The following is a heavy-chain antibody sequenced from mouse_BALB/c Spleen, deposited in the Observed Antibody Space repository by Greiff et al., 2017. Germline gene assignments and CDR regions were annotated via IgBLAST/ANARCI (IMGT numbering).Heavy chain of an antibody. CDR1: GFTFSSYT. CDR3: TSLSTMITYAMDY. D-gene: IGHD2-4*01. V-gene: IGHV5-6-4*01. CDR2: ISSGGSYT. J-gene: IGHJ4*01. Sequence: EVQRVESGGGLVKPGGSLKLSCAASGFTFSSYTMSWVRQTPEKRLEWVATISSGGSYTYYPDSVKGRFTISRDNAKNTLYLQMSSLKSEDTAMYYCTSLSTMITYAMDYWGQGTSVTVSS.